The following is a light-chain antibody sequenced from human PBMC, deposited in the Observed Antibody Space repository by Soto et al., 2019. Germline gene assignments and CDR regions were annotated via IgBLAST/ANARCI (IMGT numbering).Light chain of an antibody. CDR2: GNS. J-gene: IGLJ1*01. CDR1: SSNIGAGYA. V-gene: IGLV1-40*01. Sequence: QSVLTQPPSVSGAPGQRVTISCTGSSSNIGAGYAVHWYQQLPGTAPKLLIYGNSNRPSGVPDRFSGSNSGTSASLAITGLQAEDEADYYCPSYDSSLSGYVFGTGTKLTVL. CDR3: PSYDSSLSGYV.